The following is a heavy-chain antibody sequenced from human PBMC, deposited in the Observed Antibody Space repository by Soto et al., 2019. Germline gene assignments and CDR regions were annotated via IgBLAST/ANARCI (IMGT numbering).Heavy chain of an antibody. D-gene: IGHD2-8*02. CDR1: GFTFNIDG. CDR3: AKDGGTGKYYDY. CDR2: IAYDGSNK. V-gene: IGHV3-30*18. J-gene: IGHJ4*02. Sequence: QVQLVESGGGVVQPGRSLRLSCAASGFTFNIDGMHWVRQAPGKGLEWVSVIAYDGSNKYYADSVKGRFTISRDNSKNTLYLQMNSLGPEDTAVYYCAKDGGTGKYYDYWDQGTLVTVSS.